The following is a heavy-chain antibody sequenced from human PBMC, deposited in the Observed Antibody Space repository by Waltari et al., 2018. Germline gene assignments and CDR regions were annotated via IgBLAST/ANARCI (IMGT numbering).Heavy chain of an antibody. V-gene: IGHV4-38-2*01. D-gene: IGHD2-21*01. J-gene: IGHJ5*02. CDR1: GYSISSGYY. Sequence: QVQLQESGPGLVKPSETLSLTCAVSGYSISSGYYWGWIRQPPGKGLEWIGSIYHSGSTYYNPSLKSRVTISVDTSKNQFSLKLSSVTAADTAAYYCARRGGGEAYFDPWGQGTLVTVSS. CDR3: ARRGGGEAYFDP. CDR2: IYHSGST.